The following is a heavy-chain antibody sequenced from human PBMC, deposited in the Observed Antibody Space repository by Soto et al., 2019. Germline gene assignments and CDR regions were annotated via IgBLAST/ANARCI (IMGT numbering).Heavy chain of an antibody. Sequence: QVQLVESGGGVVQPGRSLRLSCAASGFTFSSYGMHWVRQAPGKGLEWVAVISYHGNDKYYADSVKGRFTISRDNFKSTLYLQLSSPRAEATAIYFCAKDLLHNTVTTCGSWGQGTLVTVSS. J-gene: IGHJ5*02. CDR2: ISYHGNDK. V-gene: IGHV3-30*18. D-gene: IGHD4-17*01. CDR1: GFTFSSYG. CDR3: AKDLLHNTVTTCGS.